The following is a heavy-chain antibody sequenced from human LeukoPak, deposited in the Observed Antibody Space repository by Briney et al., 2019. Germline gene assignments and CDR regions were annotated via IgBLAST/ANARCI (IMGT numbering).Heavy chain of an antibody. D-gene: IGHD1-26*01. CDR3: ARGGVLLRNALEI. Sequence: GGSLRLSCAASGFTFNSYSMHWVRQAPGKGLEWVASISSNSSGIYYADSVKGRFTISRDNSKNTVYLQMNSLRSDDTAVYYCARGGVLLRNALEIWGQGEMVTVSS. CDR2: ISSNSSGI. CDR1: GFTFNSYS. J-gene: IGHJ3*02. V-gene: IGHV3-21*04.